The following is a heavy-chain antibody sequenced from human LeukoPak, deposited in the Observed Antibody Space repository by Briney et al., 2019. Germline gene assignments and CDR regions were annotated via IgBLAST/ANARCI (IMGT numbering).Heavy chain of an antibody. D-gene: IGHD4-23*01. V-gene: IGHV4-34*01. Sequence: SETLSLTCAVYGGSFSGYYWSWIRQPPGKGLEWIGEINHSGSTNYNPSLKSRVTISVDTSKNQFSLKLSSVTAADTAVYYCARLSGGNPYYYYYMDVWGKGTTVTVSS. CDR1: GGSFSGYY. J-gene: IGHJ6*03. CDR3: ARLSGGNPYYYYYMDV. CDR2: INHSGST.